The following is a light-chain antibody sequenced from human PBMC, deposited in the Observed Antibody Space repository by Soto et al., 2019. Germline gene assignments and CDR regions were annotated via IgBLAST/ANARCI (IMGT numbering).Light chain of an antibody. CDR3: QSYDSSLSASI. V-gene: IGLV1-40*01. Sequence: QSVLTQPPSVSGAPGQRVTISCTGSSSNIGANYDVNWYRQLPGTAPQLLSYANTNRPSGVPDRFSGSKSGSSASLAITGLQAEDEADYYCQSYDSSLSASIFGGGNKVTVL. CDR2: ANT. CDR1: SSNIGANYD. J-gene: IGLJ2*01.